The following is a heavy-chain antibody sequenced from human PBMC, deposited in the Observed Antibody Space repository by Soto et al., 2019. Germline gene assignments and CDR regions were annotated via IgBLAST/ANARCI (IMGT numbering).Heavy chain of an antibody. Sequence: PSETLSLTCAVYGGSFSGYYWSWIRQPPGKGLEWIGEINHSGSTNYNPSLKSRVTISVDTSKNQFSLKLSSVTAADTAVYYCARDLPYYDFWSGYYIHYGMDGWGQGTTVTVSS. J-gene: IGHJ6*02. CDR2: INHSGST. V-gene: IGHV4-34*01. CDR3: ARDLPYYDFWSGYYIHYGMDG. CDR1: GGSFSGYY. D-gene: IGHD3-3*01.